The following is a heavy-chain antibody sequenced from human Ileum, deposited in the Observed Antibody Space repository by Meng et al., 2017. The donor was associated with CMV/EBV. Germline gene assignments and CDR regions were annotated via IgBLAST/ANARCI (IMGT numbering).Heavy chain of an antibody. CDR3: AVSSNWSKSFAY. CDR2: ISPTSGAT. J-gene: IGHJ4*02. V-gene: IGHV1-2*02. Sequence: CASSCSTFSGSHIHWVRHAPGQGLEWMGCISPTSGATNYLHRVPGRVTMTRDTSVSTAYMELSGLISDDTAVYYCAVSSNWSKSFAYWGRGTLVTVSS. CDR1: CSTFSGSH. D-gene: IGHD6-13*01.